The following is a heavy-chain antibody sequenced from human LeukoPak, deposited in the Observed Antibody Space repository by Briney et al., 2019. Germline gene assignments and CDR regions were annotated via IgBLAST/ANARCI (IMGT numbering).Heavy chain of an antibody. D-gene: IGHD6-13*01. CDR1: GGSISSYY. V-gene: IGHV4-59*08. CDR3: ARHVARIAAAGTVWWFDP. CDR2: IYYSGST. Sequence: SETLSLTCTVSGGSISSYYWSWIRQPPGKGLEWIGYIYYSGSTNYNPSLKSRVTISVDTSKNQFSLKLSSVTAADTAVYYCARHVARIAAAGTVWWFDPWGQGTLVTVSS. J-gene: IGHJ5*02.